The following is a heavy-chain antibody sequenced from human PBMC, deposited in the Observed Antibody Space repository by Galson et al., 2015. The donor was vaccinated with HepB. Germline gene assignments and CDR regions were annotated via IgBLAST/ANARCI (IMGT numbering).Heavy chain of an antibody. D-gene: IGHD4-11*01. CDR3: ARDYPPTTVIAPRFDS. CDR1: GGTFSHYV. Sequence: SVKVSCKASGGTFSHYVITWVRQAPGQGLEWVGGINPPFGSGNSAQQFQGRVTITADESTSTVYMELSSLRSEDTAVYYCARDYPPTTVIAPRFDSWGQGTLVTVS. J-gene: IGHJ4*02. CDR2: INPPFGSG. V-gene: IGHV1-69*13.